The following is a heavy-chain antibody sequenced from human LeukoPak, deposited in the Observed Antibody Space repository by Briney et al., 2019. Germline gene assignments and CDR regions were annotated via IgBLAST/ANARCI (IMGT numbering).Heavy chain of an antibody. Sequence: SVNVSCKASGGTFSSYAISWVRQAPGQGLEWMGGIIPIFGTANYAQKFQGRVTNTTDESTSTAYMELSSLRSEDTAVYYCARDRAYCSSTSCSNWFDPWGQGTLVTVSS. CDR1: GGTFSSYA. J-gene: IGHJ5*02. CDR2: IIPIFGTA. V-gene: IGHV1-69*05. CDR3: ARDRAYCSSTSCSNWFDP. D-gene: IGHD2-2*01.